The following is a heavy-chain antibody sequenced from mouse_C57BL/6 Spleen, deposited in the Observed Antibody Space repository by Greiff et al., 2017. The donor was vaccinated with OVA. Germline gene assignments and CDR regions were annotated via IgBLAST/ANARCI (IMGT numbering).Heavy chain of an antibody. V-gene: IGHV2-2*01. CDR2: IWSGGST. CDR1: GFSLTSYG. CDR3: ARGDGYYDWYFDV. Sequence: VKLMESGPGLVQPSQSLSITCTVSGFSLTSYGVHWVRQSPGKGLEWLGVIWSGGSTDYNAAFISRLSISKDNSKSQVFFKMNSLQADDTAIYYCARGDGYYDWYFDVWGTGTTVTVSS. D-gene: IGHD2-3*01. J-gene: IGHJ1*03.